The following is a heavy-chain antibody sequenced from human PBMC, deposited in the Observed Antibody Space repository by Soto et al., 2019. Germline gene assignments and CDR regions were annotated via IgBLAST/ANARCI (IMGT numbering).Heavy chain of an antibody. CDR2: MNPKTGNT. Sequence: QVQLVQSGAEVKKPGASVKVSCKASGYTDTRYDITWVRQATGQGLEWMGWMNPKTGNTGYAQKFQGRVTMTRSTSISTAYMELSSLRFEDTAVYYCARGRVEHNSWRGFDSWGQGTLVTVSS. CDR3: ARGRVEHNSWRGFDS. D-gene: IGHD6-13*01. V-gene: IGHV1-8*01. J-gene: IGHJ4*02. CDR1: GYTDTRYD.